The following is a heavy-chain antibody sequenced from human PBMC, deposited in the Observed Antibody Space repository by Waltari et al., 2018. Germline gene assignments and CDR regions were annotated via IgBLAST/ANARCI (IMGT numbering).Heavy chain of an antibody. CDR3: TTVGRWGTDH. CDR2: IKSKADGGTI. CDR1: GFTFANAW. Sequence: EVQLVDSGGGLVKPGGSLRLSCAGSGFTFANAWMSWVRQAPGKGLEWVGRIKSKADGGTIDYAAPVKGRFTISRDDSKNSLFLQMDSLITEDTAMYYCTTVGRWGTDHWGRGTLVTVSS. V-gene: IGHV3-15*01. J-gene: IGHJ4*02. D-gene: IGHD3-16*01.